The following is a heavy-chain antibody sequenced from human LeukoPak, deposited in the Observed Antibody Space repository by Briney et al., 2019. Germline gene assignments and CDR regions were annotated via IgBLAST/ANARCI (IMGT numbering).Heavy chain of an antibody. Sequence: GGSLRLSCAASGVTASSNYMSWVRQAPGKGLEWVSVMYSGGTTFHADSVKGRFTISRDNSKYTLYLQMNRLRAEDTAVYYCVRDKGDDVGYTWGQGTPVTVSS. CDR2: MYSGGTT. CDR3: VRDKGDDVGYT. J-gene: IGHJ5*02. V-gene: IGHV3-66*01. CDR1: GVTASSNY. D-gene: IGHD1-1*01.